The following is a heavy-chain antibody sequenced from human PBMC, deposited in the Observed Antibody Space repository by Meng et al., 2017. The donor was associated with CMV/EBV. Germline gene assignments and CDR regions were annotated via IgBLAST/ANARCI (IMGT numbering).Heavy chain of an antibody. Sequence: SETLSLTCAVYGGSFSGYYWSWIRQPSGKGLEWIGEINHSGSTNYNPSLKSRVTISVDTSKNQFSLKLSSVTAADTAVYYCARNQWLGPFDYWGQGTLVTVSS. CDR1: GGSFSGYY. J-gene: IGHJ4*02. V-gene: IGHV4-34*01. CDR2: INHSGST. D-gene: IGHD6-19*01. CDR3: ARNQWLGPFDY.